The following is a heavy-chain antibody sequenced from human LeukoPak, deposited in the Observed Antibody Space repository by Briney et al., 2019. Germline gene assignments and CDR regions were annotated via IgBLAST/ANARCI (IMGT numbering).Heavy chain of an antibody. Sequence: GGSLRLSCAASGFTFSNYGMHWVRQAPGKGLEWVASIKHDGSEKYYVDSVRGRFTISRDNTMNSLYLQMSSLRAEDTAVYYCATDRGWRTSGYYLYYFEYWGQGTLVTYSS. D-gene: IGHD3-3*01. J-gene: IGHJ4*02. V-gene: IGHV3-7*01. CDR1: GFTFSNYG. CDR2: IKHDGSEK. CDR3: ATDRGWRTSGYYLYYFEY.